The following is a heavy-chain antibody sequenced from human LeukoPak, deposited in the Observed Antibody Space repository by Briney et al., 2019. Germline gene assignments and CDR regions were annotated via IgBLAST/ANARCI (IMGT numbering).Heavy chain of an antibody. CDR2: IIPILGIA. Sequence: ASVKVSCKASGGTFSSYAISWVRQAPGQGLEWMGRIIPILGIANYAQKFQGRVTITADKSTSTAYMELSSLRSEDTAVYYCAAYGEGYCSSTSCPVGDYWGQGTLVTVSS. D-gene: IGHD2-2*01. J-gene: IGHJ4*02. V-gene: IGHV1-69*04. CDR3: AAYGEGYCSSTSCPVGDY. CDR1: GGTFSSYA.